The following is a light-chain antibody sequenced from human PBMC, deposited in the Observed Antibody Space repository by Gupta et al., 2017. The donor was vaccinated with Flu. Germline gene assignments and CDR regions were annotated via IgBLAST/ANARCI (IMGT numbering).Light chain of an antibody. J-gene: IGKJ1*01. CDR3: QQYYSTPPPWT. Sequence: DIVMTQSPDFLAVSLGERATINCKSSQSVLYSSNNKNYLAWYQQKPGQPPKLLIYWASTRESGVPDRFSGSGSGTDFTLTISSLQAEDVAVYYCQQYYSTPPPWTFGQGTKVEIK. CDR1: QSVLYSSNNKNY. CDR2: WAS. V-gene: IGKV4-1*01.